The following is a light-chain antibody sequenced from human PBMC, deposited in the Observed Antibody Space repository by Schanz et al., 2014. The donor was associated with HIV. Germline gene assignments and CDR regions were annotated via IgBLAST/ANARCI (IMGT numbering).Light chain of an antibody. Sequence: SYELTQPPSVSVAPGETARITCGGGNLGSKSVHWYQQKPGQAPVLVLYYDTDRPSGIPERFSGSNVGNTATLTISWVEAGDEADYYCRVWESSTDMVFGGGTKLTVL. V-gene: IGLV3-21*01. CDR1: NLGSKS. CDR2: YDT. CDR3: RVWESSTDMV. J-gene: IGLJ2*01.